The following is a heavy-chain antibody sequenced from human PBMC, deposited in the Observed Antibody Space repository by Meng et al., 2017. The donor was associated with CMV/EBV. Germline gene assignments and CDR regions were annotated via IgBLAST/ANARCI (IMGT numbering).Heavy chain of an antibody. D-gene: IGHD3-22*01. CDR2: INPNSGGT. J-gene: IGHJ5*02. CDR3: ARADYDSSGYYGWFDP. CDR1: GYTFTGYY. V-gene: IGHV1-2*02. Sequence: ASVKVSCKASGYTFTGYYMHWVRQAPGQGLEWMGWINPNSGGTNYAQKFQGRVTMTRDTSISTAYMELSRLRSDDTAVYYCARADYDSSGYYGWFDPWGQGTLVTVSS.